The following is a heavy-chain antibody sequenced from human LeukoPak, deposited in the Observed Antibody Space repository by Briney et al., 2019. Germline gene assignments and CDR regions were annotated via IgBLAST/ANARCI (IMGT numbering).Heavy chain of an antibody. CDR2: ISSSSSYI. J-gene: IGHJ4*02. Sequence: PGGSLRLSCAASGLTFSSYSMNWVRQAPGKGLEWVSSISSSSSYIYYADSVKGRFTISRDNAKNSLYLQMNSLRAEDTAVYYCAVFWSGYYSLDYWGQGTLVTVSS. CDR3: AVFWSGYYSLDY. CDR1: GLTFSSYS. D-gene: IGHD3-3*01. V-gene: IGHV3-21*01.